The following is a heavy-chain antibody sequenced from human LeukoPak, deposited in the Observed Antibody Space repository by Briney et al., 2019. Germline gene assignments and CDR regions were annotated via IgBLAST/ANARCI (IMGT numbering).Heavy chain of an antibody. CDR2: IIPIFGTA. J-gene: IGHJ4*02. V-gene: IGHV1-69*13. CDR3: ASVSGDRGSGWYPPYFDY. CDR1: GGTFSSYA. D-gene: IGHD6-19*01. Sequence: GASVKASCKASGGTFSSYAISWVRQAPGQGLEWMGGIIPIFGTANYAQKFQGRVTITADESTSTAYMELSSLRSEDTAVYYCASVSGDRGSGWYPPYFDYWGPGTLVTVSS.